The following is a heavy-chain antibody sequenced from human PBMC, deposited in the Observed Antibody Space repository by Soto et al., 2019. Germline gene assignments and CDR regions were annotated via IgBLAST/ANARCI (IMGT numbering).Heavy chain of an antibody. CDR2: ISYDGSNK. CDR1: GFTFSSYG. J-gene: IGHJ6*03. CDR3: AKNPVRRHDYDYYYYMDV. Sequence: GGSLRLSCAASGFTFSSYGMHWVRQAPGKGLEWVAVISYDGSNKYYADSVKGRFTISRDNSKNTLYLQMNSLRAEDTAVYYCAKNPVRRHDYDYYYYMDVWGKGTTVTVSS. V-gene: IGHV3-30*18.